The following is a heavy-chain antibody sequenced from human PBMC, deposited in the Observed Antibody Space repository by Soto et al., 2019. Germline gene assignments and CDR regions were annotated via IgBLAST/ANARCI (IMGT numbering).Heavy chain of an antibody. D-gene: IGHD1-1*01. CDR1: GFTFSSYS. CDR2: ISSSSSYI. CDR3: AREVTIQAPIGYFDY. V-gene: IGHV3-21*01. Sequence: GESLKISCAASGFTFSSYSMNWVRQAPGKGLEWVSSISSSSSYIYYADSVKGRFTISRDNAKNSLYLQMNSLRAEDTAVYYCAREVTIQAPIGYFDYWGQGTLVTVSS. J-gene: IGHJ4*02.